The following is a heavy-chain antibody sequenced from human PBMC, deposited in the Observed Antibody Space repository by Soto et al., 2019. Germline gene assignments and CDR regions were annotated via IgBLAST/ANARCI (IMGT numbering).Heavy chain of an antibody. Sequence: SETLSLTCAVSGDSISSIYYWAWIRQPPGKILEWIGSIYHSGTTYYNPSLKSRVTISVDTSKNQFSLKLSSVTAADSAVYYCARHDVIAKLQNGMGLWGQGTMVTVSS. V-gene: IGHV4-38-2*01. CDR1: GDSISSIYY. CDR2: IYHSGTT. CDR3: ARHDVIAKLQNGMGL. J-gene: IGHJ6*02.